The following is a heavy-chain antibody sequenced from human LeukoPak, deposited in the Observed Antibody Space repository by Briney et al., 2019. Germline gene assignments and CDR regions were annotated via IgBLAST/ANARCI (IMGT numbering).Heavy chain of an antibody. V-gene: IGHV6-1*01. Sequence: SQTLSLTCAIFGDSVSSNSASWNWIGQSPSRGLEWLGRTYYRSKWYNDYAVSVKSRITVNPDTSKNQFSLQLNSVTPEDTAVYYCSRGHSSTLDYWGQGTLVTVSS. CDR3: SRGHSSTLDY. CDR2: TYYRSKWYN. J-gene: IGHJ4*02. CDR1: GDSVSSNSAS. D-gene: IGHD6-13*01.